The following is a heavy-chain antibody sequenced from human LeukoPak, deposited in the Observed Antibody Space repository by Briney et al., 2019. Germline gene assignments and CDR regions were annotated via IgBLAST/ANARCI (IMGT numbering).Heavy chain of an antibody. CDR2: ISGSGEDS. CDR3: ARYNWNYFISSNMDV. V-gene: IGHV3-23*01. D-gene: IGHD1-7*01. Sequence: QSGGSLRLSCAASGSTFSNFAMNWVRQTPGKGLEWVSGISGSGEDSNHADSVKGRFTISRDNSKNTLYLQMNSLRAEDTAVYYCARYNWNYFISSNMDVWGQGTTVTVSS. CDR1: GSTFSNFA. J-gene: IGHJ6*02.